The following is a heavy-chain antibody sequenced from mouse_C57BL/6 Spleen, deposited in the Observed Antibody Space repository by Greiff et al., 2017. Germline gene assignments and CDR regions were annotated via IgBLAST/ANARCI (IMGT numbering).Heavy chain of an antibody. D-gene: IGHD1-1*01. J-gene: IGHJ1*03. CDR3: ARGDGSSYWYFDV. CDR1: GYTFTSYW. V-gene: IGHV1-59*01. CDR2: IDPSDSYT. Sequence: QVQLQQPGAELVRPGTSVKLSCKASGYTFTSYWMHWVKQRPGQGLEWIGVIDPSDSYTNYNQKFKGKATLTVDTSSSTAYMQLSSLTSEDSAVYDCARGDGSSYWYFDVWGTGTTVTVSS.